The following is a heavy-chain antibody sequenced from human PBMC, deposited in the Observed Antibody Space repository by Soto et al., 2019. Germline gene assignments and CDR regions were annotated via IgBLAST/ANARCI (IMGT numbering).Heavy chain of an antibody. V-gene: IGHV4-34*01. Sequence: PSETLSLTCAVNGGSFREYYWSWLRQPPGKGLEWIGEINQSGTTHYNPSLKRRINISIDTSKNQFSLKLSSVTAADTAVYYCARGPQNLTTVTTDDYWGQGTLVTVS. J-gene: IGHJ4*02. D-gene: IGHD4-17*01. CDR3: ARGPQNLTTVTTDDY. CDR1: GGSFREYY. CDR2: INQSGTT.